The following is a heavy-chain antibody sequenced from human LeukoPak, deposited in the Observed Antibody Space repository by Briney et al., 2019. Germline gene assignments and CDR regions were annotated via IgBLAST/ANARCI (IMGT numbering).Heavy chain of an antibody. Sequence: GGSLRLSCTASGFTFGDYSMNWVRQAPGKGLEWVGFIRSKAYGGTTEYAASVKGRFTISRDDSKSIVYLQMNSLKSEDTAVYYCSRGRRATHDYWGKGTLVTVSS. D-gene: IGHD1-26*01. J-gene: IGHJ4*02. V-gene: IGHV3-49*04. CDR1: GFTFGDYS. CDR3: SRGRRATHDY. CDR2: IRSKAYGGTT.